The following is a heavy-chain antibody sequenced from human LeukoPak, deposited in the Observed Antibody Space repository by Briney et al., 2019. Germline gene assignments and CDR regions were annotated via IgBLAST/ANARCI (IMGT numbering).Heavy chain of an antibody. CDR3: ARVVVPAANHFYYYGMDV. CDR2: IIPIFGTA. Sequence: SVKVSCKASGGTFSSYAISWVGQAPGQGLEWMGGIIPIFGTANYAQKFQGRVTITADKSTSTAYMELSSLRSEDTAVYYCARVVVPAANHFYYYGMDVWGKGTTVTASS. CDR1: GGTFSSYA. V-gene: IGHV1-69*06. J-gene: IGHJ6*04. D-gene: IGHD2-2*01.